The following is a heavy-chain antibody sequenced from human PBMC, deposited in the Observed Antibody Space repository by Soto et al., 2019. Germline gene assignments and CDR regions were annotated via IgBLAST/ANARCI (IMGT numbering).Heavy chain of an antibody. CDR1: GYTFTSYA. D-gene: IGHD1-1*01. J-gene: IGHJ5*02. CDR2: INAGNGNT. Sequence: ASVKVSCKASGYTFTSYAMHWVRQAPGQRLEWMGWINAGNGNTKYSQKFQGRVTITRDTSASTAYMELSSLRSEDTAVYYCARAVSGTSPQQNWFAPWGQGTLVTVPQ. V-gene: IGHV1-3*01. CDR3: ARAVSGTSPQQNWFAP.